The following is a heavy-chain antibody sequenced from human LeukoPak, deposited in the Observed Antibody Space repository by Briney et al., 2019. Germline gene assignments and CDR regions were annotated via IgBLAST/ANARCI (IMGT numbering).Heavy chain of an antibody. Sequence: SETLSLTCAVSGGSISSGGYSWSWIRQPPGKGLEWIGYIYHSGSTYYNPSPKSRVTISVDRSKNQFSLKLSSVTAADTAVYYCARAFDYAPGFDYWGQGTLVTVSS. CDR2: IYHSGST. CDR3: ARAFDYAPGFDY. CDR1: GGSISSGGYS. V-gene: IGHV4-30-2*01. J-gene: IGHJ4*02. D-gene: IGHD4-17*01.